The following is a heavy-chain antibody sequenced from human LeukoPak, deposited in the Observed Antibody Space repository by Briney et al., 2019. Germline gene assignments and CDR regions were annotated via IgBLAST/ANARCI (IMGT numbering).Heavy chain of an antibody. Sequence: GGSLRLSCAASGFTFDDYGMSWVRQAPGKGLEWVSGINWNGGSTGYADSVKGRFTISRDNAKNSLYLQMNSLRAEDTALYYCARELASITMVRGVIDYYYYMDVWGKGTTVTVSS. CDR1: GFTFDDYG. CDR2: INWNGGST. J-gene: IGHJ6*03. CDR3: ARELASITMVRGVIDYYYYMDV. V-gene: IGHV3-20*04. D-gene: IGHD3-10*01.